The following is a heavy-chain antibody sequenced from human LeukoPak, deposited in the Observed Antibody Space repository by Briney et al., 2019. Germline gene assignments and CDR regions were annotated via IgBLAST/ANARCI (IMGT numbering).Heavy chain of an antibody. CDR2: IYTSGST. CDR1: GGSISSGRYY. CDR3: ARGRSEDYYGMDV. Sequence: PSGTLSLTCTVSGGSISSGRYYWGWIRQPAGKGLEWIVRIYTSGSTNYNPSLKSRVTISVDTSKNQFSLKLSSVTAADTAVYYCARGRSEDYYGMDVWGQGTTVTVSS. J-gene: IGHJ6*02. D-gene: IGHD5-24*01. V-gene: IGHV4-61*02.